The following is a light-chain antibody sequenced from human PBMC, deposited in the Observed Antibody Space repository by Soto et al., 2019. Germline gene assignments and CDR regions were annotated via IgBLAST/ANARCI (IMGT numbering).Light chain of an antibody. J-gene: IGKJ3*01. V-gene: IGKV1-17*01. CDR2: LAS. Sequence: DTQMTQSPSSLSASVGDRVTITCRASQDISTDLAWYQQKPGKAPKRLIYLASNLQSGVPSRFSGSGSGTEFTLTLSSLQPADFGTYFCLQHNSYPITFGPGTKVEIK. CDR3: LQHNSYPIT. CDR1: QDISTD.